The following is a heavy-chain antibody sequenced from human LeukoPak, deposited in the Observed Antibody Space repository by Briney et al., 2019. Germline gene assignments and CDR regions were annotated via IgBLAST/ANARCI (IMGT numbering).Heavy chain of an antibody. Sequence: NPSETLSLTCAVYGGSFSGYYWSWIRQPPGKGLEWIGYIYYSGSTNYNPSLKSRVTISVDKSKNQFSLKLSSVTAADTAVYYCARVGTDGSGSYFFDYWGQGTLVTVSS. J-gene: IGHJ4*02. CDR3: ARVGTDGSGSYFFDY. D-gene: IGHD3-10*01. CDR2: IYYSGST. V-gene: IGHV4-59*12. CDR1: GGSFSGYY.